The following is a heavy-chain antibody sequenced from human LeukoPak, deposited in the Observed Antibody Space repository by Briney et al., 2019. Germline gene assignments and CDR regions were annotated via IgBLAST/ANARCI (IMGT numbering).Heavy chain of an antibody. V-gene: IGHV3-30*04. Sequence: PGGSLRLSCAASGFTFSNFAMHWVRQAPGKGPEWVAMMSYDGSNKYTDSVKGRFTISRDNSKNMVDLYMSNLKIEDTAVYYCARDSWGFDFWGQGTLVTVSS. J-gene: IGHJ4*02. CDR1: GFTFSNFA. CDR3: ARDSWGFDF. D-gene: IGHD7-27*01. CDR2: MSYDGSNK.